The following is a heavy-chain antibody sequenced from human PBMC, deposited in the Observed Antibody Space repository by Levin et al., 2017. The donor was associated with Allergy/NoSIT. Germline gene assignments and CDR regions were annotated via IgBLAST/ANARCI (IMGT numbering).Heavy chain of an antibody. Sequence: KISCKASGGTFKSYAISWVRQAPGQGLEWMGGIIPIFARTNFAQKFQGRVTITADESTSTAYMELSSLRSEDTAVYYCARLWFGTGTTGHHYYYGMDGWGQGTTVTVSS. V-gene: IGHV1-69*01. CDR2: IIPIFART. CDR1: GGTFKSYA. CDR3: ARLWFGTGTTGHHYYYGMDG. J-gene: IGHJ6*01. D-gene: IGHD1-7*01.